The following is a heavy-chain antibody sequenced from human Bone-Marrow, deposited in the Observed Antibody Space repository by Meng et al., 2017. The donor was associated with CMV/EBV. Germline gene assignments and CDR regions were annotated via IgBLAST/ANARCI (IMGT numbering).Heavy chain of an antibody. CDR1: GCNVSTKY. CDR3: ARVVGLHFDY. V-gene: IGHV3-53*01. Sequence: LRLSGAASGCNVSTKYMSWVRQAPGKGVGWVSVIYSAGNTYYADSVKGRFTISRDNSKNTLHFQMNRLRAEDTAVYYCARVVGLHFDYWGQGTLVTVSS. CDR2: IYSAGNT. J-gene: IGHJ4*02. D-gene: IGHD2-15*01.